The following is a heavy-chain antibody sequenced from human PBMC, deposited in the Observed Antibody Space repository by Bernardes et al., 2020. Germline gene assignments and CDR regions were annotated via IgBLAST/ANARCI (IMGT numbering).Heavy chain of an antibody. Sequence: SLRLSCAASGFPFSTYALSWVRQVPGKGLEWVSGISDFGGSTYYADSVKGRFIISRDTSKNTLYLQMNSLRAEDTAIYYCAKSILVAGMPYYFDYWGQGTLVTVSS. CDR2: ISDFGGST. CDR1: GFPFSTYA. V-gene: IGHV3-23*01. CDR3: AKSILVAGMPYYFDY. J-gene: IGHJ4*02. D-gene: IGHD6-19*01.